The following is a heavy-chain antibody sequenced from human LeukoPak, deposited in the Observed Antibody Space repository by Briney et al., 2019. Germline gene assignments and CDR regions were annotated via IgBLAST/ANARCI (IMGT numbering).Heavy chain of an antibody. CDR1: GFAFSDYR. CDR3: AKATTVTHSGLFDS. Sequence: GMSLRLSCAASGFAFSDYRMQWVRQAPGRGLEWLAVISYDGSNKYYADSVKGRFTISKDKSKNTLYLEMNSLRGEDTAVYYCAKATTVTHSGLFDSWGEGTLVTVSS. V-gene: IGHV3-30*18. D-gene: IGHD4-17*01. J-gene: IGHJ5*01. CDR2: ISYDGSNK.